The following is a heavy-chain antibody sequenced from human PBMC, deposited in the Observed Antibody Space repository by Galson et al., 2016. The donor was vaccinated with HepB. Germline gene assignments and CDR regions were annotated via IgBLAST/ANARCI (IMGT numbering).Heavy chain of an antibody. CDR2: ITPIFGTA. D-gene: IGHD6-13*01. V-gene: IGHV1-69*13. CDR3: ARGVSQAAGTSNWFDP. Sequence: SVKVSCKASGGTFSSYAISWVRQAPGQGLEWVGGITPIFGTANYAQKFQGRVTITADESTSTAYMELSSLRSEDTAIYYCARGVSQAAGTSNWFDPWGQGTLVTVSS. J-gene: IGHJ5*02. CDR1: GGTFSSYA.